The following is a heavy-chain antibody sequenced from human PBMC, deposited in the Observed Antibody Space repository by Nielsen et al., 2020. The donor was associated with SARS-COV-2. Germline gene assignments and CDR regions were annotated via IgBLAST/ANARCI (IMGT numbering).Heavy chain of an antibody. CDR2: ISSSSSSYT. J-gene: IGHJ4*02. CDR1: GFTFSDYY. Sequence: GESLKISCAASGFTFSDYYMSWIRQAPGKGLEWVSYISSSSSSYTNYADSVKGRFTISRDNAKNSLYLQMNSLRAEDTAVYYCASGLWLLYYWGQGTLVTVSS. V-gene: IGHV3-11*03. CDR3: ASGLWLLYY. D-gene: IGHD5-18*01.